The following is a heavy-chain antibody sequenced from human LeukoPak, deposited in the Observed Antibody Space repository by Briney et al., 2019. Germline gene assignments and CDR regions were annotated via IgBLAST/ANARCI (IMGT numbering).Heavy chain of an antibody. CDR3: ARDPHCSGGSCYTY. V-gene: IGHV3-21*01. D-gene: IGHD2-15*01. CDR1: GFTFSSNS. J-gene: IGHJ4*02. Sequence: GGSLRLSCAASGFTFSSNSMNWVRQAPGKGLEWVSYISSSSSYIYYADSVKGRFTISRDNAKNSLYLQMNSLRAEDTAVYYCARDPHCSGGSCYTYWGQGTLVTVSS. CDR2: ISSSSSYI.